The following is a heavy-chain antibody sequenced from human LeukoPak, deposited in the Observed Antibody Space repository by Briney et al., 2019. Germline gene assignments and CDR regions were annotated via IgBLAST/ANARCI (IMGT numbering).Heavy chain of an antibody. D-gene: IGHD5-18*01. V-gene: IGHV4-59*08. J-gene: IGHJ5*02. CDR2: IYYSGST. CDR1: GGSISSYY. CDR3: ARQGGYSYGSYDH. Sequence: SETLSLTCTVSGGSISSYYWSWIRQPPGKGLEGIGYIYYSGSTNYNPSLKSRVTISVATSKNQFSLKLSSVTAADTAVYYCARQGGYSYGSYDHWGQGTLVTVSS.